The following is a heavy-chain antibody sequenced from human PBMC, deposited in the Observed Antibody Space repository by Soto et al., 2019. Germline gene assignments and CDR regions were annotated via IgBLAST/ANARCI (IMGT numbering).Heavy chain of an antibody. J-gene: IGHJ5*02. CDR2: ISAYNYNA. V-gene: IGHV1-18*01. CDR3: ARVVGALGHWFDP. CDR1: GYTFTSYG. D-gene: IGHD1-26*01. Sequence: ASVKVSCKASGYTFTSYGLSWVRQAPGQGLEWMRRISAYNYNANYAQKLQGRVTMTTDTSTSTAYMELRSLRSADTAVYYCARVVGALGHWFDPWGQGTLVTVSS.